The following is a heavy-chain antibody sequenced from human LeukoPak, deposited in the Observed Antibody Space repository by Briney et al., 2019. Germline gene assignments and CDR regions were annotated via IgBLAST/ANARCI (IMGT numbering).Heavy chain of an antibody. Sequence: ASVKVSCKASGYTFTSYGISWVRQAPGQGLEWMGWISAYNGNTNYAQKHQGRVTMTTDTSTSTAYMELRSLRSDDTAVYYCARDSGVGATEYYFDYWGQGTLVTVSS. CDR2: ISAYNGNT. V-gene: IGHV1-18*01. D-gene: IGHD1-26*01. CDR1: GYTFTSYG. CDR3: ARDSGVGATEYYFDY. J-gene: IGHJ4*02.